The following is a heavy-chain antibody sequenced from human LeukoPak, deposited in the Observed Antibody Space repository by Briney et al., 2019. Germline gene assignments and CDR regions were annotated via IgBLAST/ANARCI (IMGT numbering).Heavy chain of an antibody. J-gene: IGHJ3*02. D-gene: IGHD1-14*01. CDR1: GGTFSTFP. V-gene: IGHV1-18*01. CDR3: ARKVGNPGAFDI. CDR2: ISAYNGNT. Sequence: ASVKVSCKASGGTFSTFPISWVRQAPGQGLEWMGWISAYNGNTNYAQKLQGRVTMTTDTSTSTAYMELRSLRSDDTAVYYCARKVGNPGAFDIWGQGTMVTVSS.